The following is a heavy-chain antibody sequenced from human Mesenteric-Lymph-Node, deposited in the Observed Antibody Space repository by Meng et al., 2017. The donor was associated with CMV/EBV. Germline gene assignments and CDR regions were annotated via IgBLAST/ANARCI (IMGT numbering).Heavy chain of an antibody. CDR3: AKDRDWAFVY. D-gene: IGHD3-9*01. Sequence: LSLTCAASEFNFSSYGMHWVRQAPGKGLEWVGYIGQDGDRKFYGNSVKGRFTISRDNSRNTLYLQMNNLRAEDTAVYCCAKDRDWAFVYWGQGTVVTVSS. CDR1: EFNFSSYG. V-gene: IGHV3-30*02. J-gene: IGHJ4*02. CDR2: IGQDGDRK.